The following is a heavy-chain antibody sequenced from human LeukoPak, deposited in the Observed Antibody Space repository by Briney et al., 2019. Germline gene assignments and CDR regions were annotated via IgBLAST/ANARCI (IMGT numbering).Heavy chain of an antibody. J-gene: IGHJ4*02. D-gene: IGHD3-22*01. CDR3: ARSYDSSGYYTLVPDY. V-gene: IGHV1-46*01. CDR1: GYTFTSYY. Sequence: ASVKVSFKASGYTFTSYYMHWVRQAPGQGVEWMGIINPSGGSTSYAQKFQGRVTMTRDTSTSTVYMELSSLRSEDTAVYYCARSYDSSGYYTLVPDYWGQGTLVTVSS. CDR2: INPSGGST.